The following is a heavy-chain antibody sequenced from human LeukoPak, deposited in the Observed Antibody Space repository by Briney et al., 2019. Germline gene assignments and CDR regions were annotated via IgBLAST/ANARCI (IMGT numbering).Heavy chain of an antibody. CDR3: ARDPAADYYDSSGEFDY. J-gene: IGHJ4*02. D-gene: IGHD3-22*01. CDR1: GYTFTNYA. Sequence: EASVKVSCKASGYTFTNYAMNWVRQAPGQGLEWMGWINTDTGNPVYAQGFTGRFVFSLDTSVSTAYLQISSLKAEDTAVYYCARDPAADYYDSSGEFDYWGQGTLVTVSS. V-gene: IGHV7-4-1*02. CDR2: INTDTGNP.